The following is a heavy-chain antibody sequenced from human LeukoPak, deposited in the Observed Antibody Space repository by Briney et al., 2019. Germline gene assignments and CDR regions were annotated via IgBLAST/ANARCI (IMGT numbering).Heavy chain of an antibody. V-gene: IGHV4-59*08. CDR2: IYYSGST. Sequence: SETLSLTCTVSGGSISSYYWSWIRQPPGKGLEWIGYIYYSGSTNYNPSLKSRVTISVDTSKNQFSLKLSSVTAADTAVYYCARHWVQDYGMDVWGQGTTVTVSS. J-gene: IGHJ6*02. D-gene: IGHD7-27*01. CDR1: GGSISSYY. CDR3: ARHWVQDYGMDV.